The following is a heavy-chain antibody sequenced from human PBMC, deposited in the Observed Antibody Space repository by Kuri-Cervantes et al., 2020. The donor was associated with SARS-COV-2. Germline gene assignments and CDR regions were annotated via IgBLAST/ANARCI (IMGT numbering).Heavy chain of an antibody. CDR1: GGSFSDYY. D-gene: IGHD1-26*01. Sequence: ESLKISCAVYGGSFSDYYWSWVRQPPGKGLEWIGEINHSGNTNYDPSLKSRVTISIDTSKNQFSLKLSSVTAADTAVYYCARVPPLSVGYYYGMDVWGRGTTVTVSS. CDR2: INHSGNT. V-gene: IGHV4-34*01. J-gene: IGHJ6*02. CDR3: ARVPPLSVGYYYGMDV.